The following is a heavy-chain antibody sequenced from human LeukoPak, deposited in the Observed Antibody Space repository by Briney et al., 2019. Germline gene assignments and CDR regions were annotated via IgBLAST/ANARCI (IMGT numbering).Heavy chain of an antibody. CDR2: IGGSGSTI. CDR1: GFTFSDYY. J-gene: IGHJ6*02. V-gene: IGHV3-11*01. D-gene: IGHD4-17*01. CDR3: ARSPGGDLPYYYYGMDV. Sequence: GGSLRLSCAASGFTFSDYYMSWIRQAPGKGLEWVSYIGGSGSTIYYADSVKGRFTISRDNAKNSLYLQMNSLRAEDTAVYYCARSPGGDLPYYYYGMDVWGQGTTVTVSS.